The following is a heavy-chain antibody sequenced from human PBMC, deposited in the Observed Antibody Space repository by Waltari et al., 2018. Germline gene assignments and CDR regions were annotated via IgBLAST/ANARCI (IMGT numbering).Heavy chain of an antibody. CDR2: ISRHNADA. Sequence: QVQLEQSGAEVKKPGASVKVSCQASGYTFTGYAIHWLRQAPGKGRGWVGWISRHNADAGYAHTLRGRVNMTTDPAVNTVYMELSGLTSDDTAIYYCARKGGGDYIGYWGQGTLVPVSS. CDR3: ARKGGGDYIGY. J-gene: IGHJ4*02. D-gene: IGHD3-16*01. V-gene: IGHV1-2*02. CDR1: GYTFTGYA.